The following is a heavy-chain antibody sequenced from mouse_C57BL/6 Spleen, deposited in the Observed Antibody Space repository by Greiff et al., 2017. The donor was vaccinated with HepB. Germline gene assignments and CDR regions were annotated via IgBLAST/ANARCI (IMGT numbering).Heavy chain of an antibody. Sequence: EVQLQQSVAELVRPGASVKLSCTASGFNIKNTYMHWVKQRPEQGLEWIGRIDPANGNTKYAPKFQGKATLTADTSANTAYLQLSSLTSEDTAIYYCARVPGYDDYYFDYWGQGTTLTVSS. V-gene: IGHV14-3*01. J-gene: IGHJ2*01. D-gene: IGHD1-2*01. CDR2: IDPANGNT. CDR1: GFNIKNTY. CDR3: ARVPGYDDYYFDY.